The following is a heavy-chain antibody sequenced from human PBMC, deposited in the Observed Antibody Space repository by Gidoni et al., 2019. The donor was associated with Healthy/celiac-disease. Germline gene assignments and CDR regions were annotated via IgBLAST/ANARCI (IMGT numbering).Heavy chain of an antibody. Sequence: EVQLVQSGAEVKKPGESLKISCKGSGYSFTSYWIGWVRQLPGKGLEWMGIIYPGDSDTRYSPSFQGQVTISADKSISTAYLQWSSLKASDTAMYYCARQARVLWSGWIQVQYYFDYWGQGTLVTVSS. CDR1: GYSFTSYW. CDR2: IYPGDSDT. J-gene: IGHJ4*02. V-gene: IGHV5-51*01. CDR3: ARQARVLWSGWIQVQYYFDY. D-gene: IGHD6-19*01.